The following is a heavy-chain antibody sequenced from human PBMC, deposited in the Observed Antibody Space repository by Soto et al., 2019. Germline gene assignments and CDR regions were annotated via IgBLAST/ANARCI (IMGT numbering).Heavy chain of an antibody. CDR3: ANDINSARDGYHYGADY. V-gene: IGHV3-30*18. Sequence: QVHLVESGGGVVQPGRSLRLSCAASGFTFSTYGIHWVRQAPGEGLEWVAIISYDGSDKWYVDSVKGRFTVSRDNSKNTLYLQMNSLRPEDTAIYYCANDINSARDGYHYGADYWGQGTLVTVSS. CDR1: GFTFSTYG. D-gene: IGHD5-18*01. J-gene: IGHJ4*02. CDR2: ISYDGSDK.